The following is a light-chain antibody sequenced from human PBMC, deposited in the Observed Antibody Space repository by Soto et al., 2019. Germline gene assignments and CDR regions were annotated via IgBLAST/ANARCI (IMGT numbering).Light chain of an antibody. Sequence: VMTQSPATLSVSPGERATLSCRASQSINTNLAWYQQRPGQVPRLLIYGVSTRAAGIPARFSGSGSGTEFTLTISSLQSEDFAVYYCQQYDTCCPHTFGQGTKLEF. V-gene: IGKV3D-15*01. CDR3: QQYDTCCPHT. J-gene: IGKJ2*01. CDR1: QSINTN. CDR2: GVS.